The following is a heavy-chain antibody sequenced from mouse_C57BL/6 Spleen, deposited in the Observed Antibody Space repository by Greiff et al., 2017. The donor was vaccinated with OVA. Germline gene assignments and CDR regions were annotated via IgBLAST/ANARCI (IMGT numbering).Heavy chain of an antibody. J-gene: IGHJ2*01. D-gene: IGHD1-1*01. CDR2: IRNKANGYTT. CDR1: GFTFTDYY. CDR3: ARVLYGEYFDY. Sequence: EVMLVESGGGLVQPGGSLSLSCAASGFTFTDYYMSWVRQPPGKALEWLGFIRNKANGYTTEYSASVKGRFTISRDNSQSILYLQMNALRAEDSAAYDCARVLYGEYFDYWGQGTTLTVSA. V-gene: IGHV7-3*01.